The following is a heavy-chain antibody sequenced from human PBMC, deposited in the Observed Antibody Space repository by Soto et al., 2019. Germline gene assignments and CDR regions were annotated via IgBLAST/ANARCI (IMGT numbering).Heavy chain of an antibody. CDR2: ISSSSSYI. J-gene: IGHJ6*02. CDR1: GLTFSSYS. Sequence: LRLSCAASGLTFSSYSVNWVRQAPGKGLEWVSSISSSSSYIYYADTVKGRFTISRDNAKDSLYLQMNSLRAEDTAVYYCARDSGVVSHYGMDVWGQGTTVTVSS. V-gene: IGHV3-21*01. CDR3: ARDSGVVSHYGMDV. D-gene: IGHD3-3*01.